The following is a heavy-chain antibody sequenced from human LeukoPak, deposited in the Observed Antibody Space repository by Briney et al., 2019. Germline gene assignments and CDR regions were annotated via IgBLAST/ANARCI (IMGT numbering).Heavy chain of an antibody. CDR1: GFTFSSYW. D-gene: IGHD2-21*01. V-gene: IGHV3-7*02. Sequence: GGSLRLSCAASGFTFSSYWMSWVRQAPGKGLEWVANIKQDGSEKYYVDSVKGRFTISRDNAKNSLFLQLNSLRAEDTAVYCCARGGVGDFDYWGQGTLVTVSS. CDR2: IKQDGSEK. J-gene: IGHJ4*02. CDR3: ARGGVGDFDY.